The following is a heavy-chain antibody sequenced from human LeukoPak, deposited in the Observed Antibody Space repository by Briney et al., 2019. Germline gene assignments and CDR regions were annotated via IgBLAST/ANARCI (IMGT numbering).Heavy chain of an antibody. CDR1: GYTFTGYY. CDR3: ARGDSSSWSLFDY. V-gene: IGHV1-2*02. CDR2: INPNSGGT. Sequence: ASVKVSCKASGYTFTGYYMHWVRQAPGQGLEWMGWINPNSGGTNYAQKLQGRVTMTTDTSTSTAYMELRSLRSDDTAVYYCARGDSSSWSLFDYWGQGTLVTVSS. D-gene: IGHD6-13*01. J-gene: IGHJ4*02.